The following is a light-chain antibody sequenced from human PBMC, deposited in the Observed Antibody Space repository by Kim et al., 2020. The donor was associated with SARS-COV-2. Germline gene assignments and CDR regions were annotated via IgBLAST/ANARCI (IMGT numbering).Light chain of an antibody. CDR1: QSISSW. V-gene: IGKV1-5*03. Sequence: DIQMTQSPSTLSASVGDRVTITCRASQSISSWLAWYQQKRGKAPNLLIYKASNLESGVPSRFSGSGSGTEFTLTISSLQPDDFATYYCQQYDTYPWTFGQGTKVDIK. CDR3: QQYDTYPWT. J-gene: IGKJ1*01. CDR2: KAS.